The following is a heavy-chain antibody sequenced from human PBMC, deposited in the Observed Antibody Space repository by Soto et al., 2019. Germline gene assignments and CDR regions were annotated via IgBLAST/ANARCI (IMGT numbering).Heavy chain of an antibody. Sequence: VQLVESGGGLVQPGRSLRLSCAASGFTFDDYAMHWVRQAPGKGLEWVSGISWNSGSIGYADSVKGRFTISRDNAKNSLYLQMNSLRAEDTALYYCAKGTFWSGYPYRFDYWGQGTLVTVSS. J-gene: IGHJ4*02. D-gene: IGHD3-3*01. V-gene: IGHV3-9*01. CDR3: AKGTFWSGYPYRFDY. CDR2: ISWNSGSI. CDR1: GFTFDDYA.